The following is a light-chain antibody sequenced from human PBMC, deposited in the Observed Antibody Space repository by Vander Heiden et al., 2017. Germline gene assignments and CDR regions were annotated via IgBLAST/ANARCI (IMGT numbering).Light chain of an antibody. CDR2: DAY. CDR1: QAISNY. Sequence: DIQMTQSPSSLSASVGDRVTITCQASQAISNYLNWYQQKPGKAPKLLIYDAYDVETGVPARFGRSRARTDLTFTISSMQTEDIATYYCQQYDKRPSPGCLFGPGTKVDIK. V-gene: IGKV1-33*01. J-gene: IGKJ3*01. CDR3: QQYDKRPSPGCL.